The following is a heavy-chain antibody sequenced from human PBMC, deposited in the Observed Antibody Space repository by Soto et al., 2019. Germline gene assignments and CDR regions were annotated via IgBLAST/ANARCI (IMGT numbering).Heavy chain of an antibody. CDR2: VSYTGNT. D-gene: IGHD2-8*01. J-gene: IGHJ4*02. Sequence: PSETLSLTCTVAGGSISSSNSYWGWIRQPPGKGLEWIGSVSYTGNTFYAPSLKSRITMSVDTSNNQFSLNLRSATAADMGVYYCAVLEYASPRGINWGQEILLPVSS. CDR1: GGSISSSNSY. V-gene: IGHV4-39*01. CDR3: AVLEYASPRGIN.